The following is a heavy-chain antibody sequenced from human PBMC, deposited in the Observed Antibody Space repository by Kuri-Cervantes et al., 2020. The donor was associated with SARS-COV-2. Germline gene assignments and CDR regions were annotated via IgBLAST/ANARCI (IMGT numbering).Heavy chain of an antibody. CDR1: GGSISSSNYY. Sequence: SETLSLTCTVSGGSISSSNYYWGWIRQPPGKGLEWIGSIYYSGSTYYNPSLKSRVSISVDTSRNQFSLKVSSVTAADTAVYSCARQHLGYYMDVWGKGTTVTVSS. J-gene: IGHJ6*03. CDR2: IYYSGST. CDR3: ARQHLGYYMDV. V-gene: IGHV4-39*01.